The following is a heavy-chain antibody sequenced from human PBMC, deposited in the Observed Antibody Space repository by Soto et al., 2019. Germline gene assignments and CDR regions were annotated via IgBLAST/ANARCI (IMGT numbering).Heavy chain of an antibody. J-gene: IGHJ4*02. CDR2: IYYRGST. V-gene: IGHV4-39*01. D-gene: IGHD4-17*01. CDR3: ARQILGDYDPSGYFDY. Sequence: QLQLQESGPGLVKPSETLSLTCTVSGGSISSSSYYWGWIRQPPGKGLEWIGSIYYRGSTYYNPSLKSRVTISVDTSKNQFSLKLSSVTAADTAVYYCARQILGDYDPSGYFDYWGQGTLVTVSS. CDR1: GGSISSSSYY.